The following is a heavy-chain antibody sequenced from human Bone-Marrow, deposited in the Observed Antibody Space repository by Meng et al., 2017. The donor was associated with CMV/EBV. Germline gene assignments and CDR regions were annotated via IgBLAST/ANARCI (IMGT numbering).Heavy chain of an antibody. J-gene: IGHJ3*02. V-gene: IGHV3-53*01. CDR2: IYSGGST. Sequence: GGSLRLSCAASGFTVSSNYMSWVRQAPGKGLEWVSVIYSGGSTYYADSVKGRFTISRDNSKNTLYLQMNSLRAEDTAVYYCARGVDDFWSGGDAFDIWGQATMVTVSS. CDR1: GFTVSSNY. D-gene: IGHD3-3*01. CDR3: ARGVDDFWSGGDAFDI.